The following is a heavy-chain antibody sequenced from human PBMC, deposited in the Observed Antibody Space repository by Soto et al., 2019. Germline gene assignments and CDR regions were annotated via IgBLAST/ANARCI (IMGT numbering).Heavy chain of an antibody. Sequence: QVQLQQWGAGLLKPSETLSLTCAVYGGSFSGYYWSWIRQPPGKGLEWIGEIDHSGSTIYSPSLKGRFTRSVDTSKNQFSLKLSSVTAADTAVYYCARGGQYYDFWSGYYDCWGQGTLVSVSS. CDR1: GGSFSGYY. V-gene: IGHV4-34*02. D-gene: IGHD3-3*01. CDR3: ARGGQYYDFWSGYYDC. J-gene: IGHJ4*02. CDR2: IDHSGST.